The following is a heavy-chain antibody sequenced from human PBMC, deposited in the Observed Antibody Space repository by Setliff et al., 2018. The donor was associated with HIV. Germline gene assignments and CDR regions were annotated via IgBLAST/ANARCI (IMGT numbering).Heavy chain of an antibody. CDR1: GDSINNNNYY. V-gene: IGHV4-39*01. D-gene: IGHD3-10*01. CDR3: ARQSYYVTGSFYTDVFDL. Sequence: SETLSLTCNVSGDSINNNNYYWGWIRQPPGKGLEWIASVFYTGSTYYRPSLKSRVTLSVELSKNHFSLELTSVTAADTAVYYCARQSYYVTGSFYTDVFDLWGQGTVVTVSS. J-gene: IGHJ3*01. CDR2: VFYTGST.